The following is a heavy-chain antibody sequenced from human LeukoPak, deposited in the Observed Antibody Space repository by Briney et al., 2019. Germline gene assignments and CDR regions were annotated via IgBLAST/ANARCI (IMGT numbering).Heavy chain of an antibody. V-gene: IGHV3-74*01. CDR3: AGDSAECTGSYCYFVS. D-gene: IGHD2-8*02. Sequence: GGSLRLSCAASSFTFASDWMHRVRQAPGEGLVWVSRIKGDGSSTRYADSVKGRFTISRDNAKNTLYLQMNSLRAEDTAVYYCAGDSAECTGSYCYFVSWGQGTLVTVSS. J-gene: IGHJ4*02. CDR2: IKGDGSST. CDR1: SFTFASDW.